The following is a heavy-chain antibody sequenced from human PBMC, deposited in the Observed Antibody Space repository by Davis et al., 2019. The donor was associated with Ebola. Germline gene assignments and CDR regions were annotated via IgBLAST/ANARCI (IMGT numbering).Heavy chain of an antibody. V-gene: IGHV1-69*06. CDR1: GYTFTSYY. Sequence: SVKVSCKASGYTFTSYYMHWVRQAPGQGLEWMGGIIPIFGTANYAHKFQGRVTITADKSTSTAYMELSSLRSEDTAVYYCARDLGITIFGVEMDVWGQGTTVTVSS. J-gene: IGHJ6*02. CDR3: ARDLGITIFGVEMDV. CDR2: IIPIFGTA. D-gene: IGHD3-3*01.